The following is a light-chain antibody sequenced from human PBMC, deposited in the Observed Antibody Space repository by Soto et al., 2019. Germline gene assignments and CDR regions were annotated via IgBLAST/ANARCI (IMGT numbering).Light chain of an antibody. J-gene: IGKJ2*01. CDR3: QQLNSYPPT. V-gene: IGKV1-9*01. Sequence: IQLTQSPSSLYASVGDRVTVTGRASQGISSYLAWYQQQPGKAPKLLIYAASTLQRGVSSRFSGSGSGTDFTLTIRSLQPEDFATYYCQQLNSYPPTFGQGTKLEIK. CDR2: AAS. CDR1: QGISSY.